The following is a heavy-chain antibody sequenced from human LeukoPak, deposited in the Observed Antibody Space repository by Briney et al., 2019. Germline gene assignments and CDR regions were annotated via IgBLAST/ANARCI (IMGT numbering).Heavy chain of an antibody. CDR1: GFTLSDYW. CDR3: ARGRYYDFWSGYSDAFDI. J-gene: IGHJ3*02. D-gene: IGHD3-3*01. Sequence: PGGSLRLSCAASGFTLSDYWMSWVRQAPGKGLEWIGEINHSGSTNYNPSLKSRVTISVDTSKNQFSLKLSSVTAADTAVYYCARGRYYDFWSGYSDAFDIWGQGTMVTVSS. V-gene: IGHV4-34*01. CDR2: INHSGST.